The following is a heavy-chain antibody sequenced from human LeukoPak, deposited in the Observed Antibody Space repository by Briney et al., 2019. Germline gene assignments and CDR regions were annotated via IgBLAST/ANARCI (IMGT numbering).Heavy chain of an antibody. CDR2: IYYSGST. J-gene: IGHJ4*02. V-gene: IGHV4-59*08. CDR3: ARHGGYSGYDYHFDY. D-gene: IGHD5-12*01. CDR1: GVSISSYY. Sequence: SETLSLTCTVSGVSISSYYWSWIRQPPGKGLEWIGYIYYSGSTNYNPSLKSRVTISVDTSKNQFSLNLSSVTAADTAVYYCARHGGYSGYDYHFDYWGQGTLVTVSS.